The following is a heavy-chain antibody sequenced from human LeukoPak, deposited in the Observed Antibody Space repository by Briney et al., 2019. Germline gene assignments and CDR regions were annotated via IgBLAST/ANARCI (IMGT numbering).Heavy chain of an antibody. J-gene: IGHJ4*02. Sequence: SETLSLTCTVSGASIRSHYWSWIRQPPGKGLEWIGYMYYSGNSNYNPALKSRVTISVDTSKNQFSLKMISVTPADTAVYYCASQNYYDSSGYLYWGQGTLVTVSS. CDR3: ASQNYYDSSGYLY. V-gene: IGHV4-59*11. CDR2: MYYSGNS. D-gene: IGHD3-22*01. CDR1: GASIRSHY.